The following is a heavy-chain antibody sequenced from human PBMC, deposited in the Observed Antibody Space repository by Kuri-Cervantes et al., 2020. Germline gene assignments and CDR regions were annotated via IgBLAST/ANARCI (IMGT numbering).Heavy chain of an antibody. Sequence: SQTLSLTCAISGDSVSSDTVAWNWIRQSPSRGLEWLGRTYYRSKWFYDYAVSVKSRISLNPDTSKNQFSLHLSFVTPEDTAVYYCARVWGGVDTTMGLDYWGQGTLVTVSS. CDR2: TYYRSKWFY. CDR3: ARVWGGVDTTMGLDY. J-gene: IGHJ4*02. CDR1: GDSVSSDTVA. D-gene: IGHD5-18*01. V-gene: IGHV6-1*01.